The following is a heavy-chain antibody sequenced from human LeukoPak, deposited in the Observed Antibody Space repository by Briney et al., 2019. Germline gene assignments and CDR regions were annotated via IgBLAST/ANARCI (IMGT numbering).Heavy chain of an antibody. D-gene: IGHD3-9*01. V-gene: IGHV1-69*13. Sequence: SVKVSCKASGGTFSSYAISWVRQAPGQGLEWMGGIIPIFGTANYAQKFQGRVTITADESTSTAYMELSSLRSEDTAVYYCASGALRYFDWLSIDYWGQGTLVTVSS. CDR3: ASGALRYFDWLSIDY. CDR1: GGTFSSYA. CDR2: IIPIFGTA. J-gene: IGHJ4*02.